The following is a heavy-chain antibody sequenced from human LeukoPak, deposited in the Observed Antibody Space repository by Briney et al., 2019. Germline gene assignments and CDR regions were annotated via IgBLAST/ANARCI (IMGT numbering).Heavy chain of an antibody. CDR1: GGTFSSYA. CDR3: ARPDEDRGYSYGYNY. D-gene: IGHD5-18*01. CDR2: IIPIFGTA. J-gene: IGHJ4*02. Sequence: SVKVSCKASGGTFSSYAISWVRQAPGQGLEWMGGIIPIFGTANYAQKFQGRVTITADESTSTAYMELSSLRSEDTAVYYCARPDEDRGYSYGYNYWGQGTLVTISS. V-gene: IGHV1-69*13.